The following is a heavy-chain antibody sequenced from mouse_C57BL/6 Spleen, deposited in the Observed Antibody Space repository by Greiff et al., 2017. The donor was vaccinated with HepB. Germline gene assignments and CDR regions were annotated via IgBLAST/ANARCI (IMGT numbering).Heavy chain of an antibody. D-gene: IGHD1-1*01. CDR1: GYTFTSYW. Sequence: QVQLQQPGAELVKPGASVKMSCKASGYTFTSYWITWVKQRPGQGLEWIGDIYPGSGSTNYNEKFKSKATLTVDTSSSTAYMQLSSLTSEDSAVYYWAREGYYYGSSVAWFAYWGQGTLVTVSA. V-gene: IGHV1-55*01. J-gene: IGHJ3*01. CDR2: IYPGSGST. CDR3: AREGYYYGSSVAWFAY.